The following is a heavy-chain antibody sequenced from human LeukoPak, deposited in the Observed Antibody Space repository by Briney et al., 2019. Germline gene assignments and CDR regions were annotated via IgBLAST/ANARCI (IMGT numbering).Heavy chain of an antibody. CDR1: GGSISSSSYY. J-gene: IGHJ3*02. V-gene: IGHV4-39*01. CDR3: ASADDYGSGSHAFDI. Sequence: SETLSLTRTVSGGSISSSSYYWGWIRQPPGKGLEWIGSIYYSGSTYYNPSLKSRVTISVDTSKNQFSLKLSSVTAADTAVYYCASADDYGSGSHAFDIWGQGTMVTVSS. CDR2: IYYSGST. D-gene: IGHD3-10*01.